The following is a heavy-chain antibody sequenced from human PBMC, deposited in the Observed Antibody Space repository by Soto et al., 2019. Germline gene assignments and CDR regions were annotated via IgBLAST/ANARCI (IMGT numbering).Heavy chain of an antibody. CDR3: ATSNWNFFDY. Sequence: QVQLVESGGGVVQPGGSLRLSCAASGFSFSSYGMHWVRQAPGKGLEWVAVIWNDSSNKLYPDSVRGRFTISRDNSKSTLFLQMNSLRAEDTAVYYCATSNWNFFDYWGQGALVTDSS. J-gene: IGHJ4*02. D-gene: IGHD1-20*01. CDR1: GFSFSSYG. V-gene: IGHV3-33*03. CDR2: IWNDSSNK.